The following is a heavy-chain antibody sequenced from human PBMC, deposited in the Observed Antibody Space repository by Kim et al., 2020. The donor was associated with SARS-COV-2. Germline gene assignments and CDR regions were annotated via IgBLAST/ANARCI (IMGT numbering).Heavy chain of an antibody. CDR1: GFTFSSYA. J-gene: IGHJ4*02. Sequence: GGSLRLSCAASGFTFSSYAMHWVRQAPGKGLEWVAVISYDGSNKYYADSVKGRFTISRDNSKSTLYLQMNSLRAEDTAVYDCAREGYSPGVLDYWGQGTLVTVSS. CDR2: ISYDGSNK. V-gene: IGHV3-30*04. CDR3: AREGYSPGVLDY. D-gene: IGHD1-26*01.